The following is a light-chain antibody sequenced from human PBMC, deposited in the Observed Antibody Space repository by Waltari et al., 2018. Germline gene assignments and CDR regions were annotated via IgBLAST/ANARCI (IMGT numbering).Light chain of an antibody. CDR1: QSISYD. CDR2: TAS. CDR3: QQSYSSPT. J-gene: IGKJ4*01. Sequence: DIQMTQSPSSLSASVGDSVTITCRASQSISYDLNCYQHKPGRAPKLLIYTASSLQGGVPSRFSGSGSGTDFTLTISSLQPDDFATYYCQQSYSSPTFGGGTKVEI. V-gene: IGKV1-39*01.